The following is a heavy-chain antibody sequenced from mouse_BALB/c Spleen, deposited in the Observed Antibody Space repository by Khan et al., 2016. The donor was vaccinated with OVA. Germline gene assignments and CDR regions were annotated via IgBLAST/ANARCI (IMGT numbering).Heavy chain of an antibody. J-gene: IGHJ2*01. CDR1: GYTFTDYA. D-gene: IGHD2-3*01. V-gene: IGHV1S137*01. Sequence: QVQLKQSGPELVRPGVSVKISCKGSGYTFTDYAMYWVKQSHAKSLEWIGLISTYSGNTNYNQMFKGKATMTVDKSSSTAYMELARLTSEDSAIYYCARTAYDGYYDYWGQGTTLTVSS. CDR2: ISTYSGNT. CDR3: ARTAYDGYYDY.